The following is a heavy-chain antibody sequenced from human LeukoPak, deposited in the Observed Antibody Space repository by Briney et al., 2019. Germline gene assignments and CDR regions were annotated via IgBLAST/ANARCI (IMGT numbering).Heavy chain of an antibody. CDR2: IIPILGIA. D-gene: IGHD5-12*01. Sequence: SVKVSCKASGYTFTGYYMHWVRQAPGQGLEWMGRIIPILGIADYAQKFQGRVTITADKSTSTAYMELSSLRSEDTAVYYCARADSGYDWYLDYWGQGTLVTVSS. CDR1: GYTFTGYY. CDR3: ARADSGYDWYLDY. J-gene: IGHJ4*02. V-gene: IGHV1-69*02.